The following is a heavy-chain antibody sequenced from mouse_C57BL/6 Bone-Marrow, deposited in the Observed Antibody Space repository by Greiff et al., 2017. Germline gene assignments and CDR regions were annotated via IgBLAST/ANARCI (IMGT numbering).Heavy chain of an antibody. D-gene: IGHD2-3*01. Sequence: QVQLQQPGAELVKPGASVKLSCKASGYTFTSYWMHWVKQRPGQGLEWIGMIHPNSGSTNYNEKFKSKATLTVDKSSSTAYMQLSSLTSEDSAVYYCAKIYDGYWYFDYWGQGTTLTVAS. CDR2: IHPNSGST. CDR1: GYTFTSYW. V-gene: IGHV1-64*01. CDR3: AKIYDGYWYFDY. J-gene: IGHJ2*01.